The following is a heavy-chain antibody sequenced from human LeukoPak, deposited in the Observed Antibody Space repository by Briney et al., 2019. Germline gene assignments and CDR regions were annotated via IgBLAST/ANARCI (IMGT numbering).Heavy chain of an antibody. CDR3: ASFTIFGVVRDY. V-gene: IGHV4-39*07. Sequence: SETLSLTCTVSGGSISSSSYYWGWIRRPPGKGLEWIGSIYYSGSTYYNPSLKSRVTISVDTSKNQFSLKLSSVTAADTAVYYCASFTIFGVVRDYWGQGTLVTVSS. J-gene: IGHJ4*02. CDR1: GGSISSSSYY. D-gene: IGHD3-3*01. CDR2: IYYSGST.